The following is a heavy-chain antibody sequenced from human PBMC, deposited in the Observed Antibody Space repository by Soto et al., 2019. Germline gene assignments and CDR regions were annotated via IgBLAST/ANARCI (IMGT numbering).Heavy chain of an antibody. V-gene: IGHV4-34*01. Sequence: QVQLQQWGAGLLKPSETLSLTCAVYGGSFSGYYWTWIRQPPGTGLEWIGEINHSGSTNYNPSLKXXVTTTVATSKNQFSLKLTSVTAADTAVYYCARDKITGLFDYWGQGTLVTVSS. CDR3: ARDKITGLFDY. CDR1: GGSFSGYY. D-gene: IGHD2-8*02. J-gene: IGHJ4*02. CDR2: INHSGST.